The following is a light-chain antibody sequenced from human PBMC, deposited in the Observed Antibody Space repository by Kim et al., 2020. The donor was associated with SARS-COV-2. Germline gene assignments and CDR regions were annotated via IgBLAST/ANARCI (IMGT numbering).Light chain of an antibody. V-gene: IGKV3D-15*01. CDR3: QQYDRWPRT. CDR1: QSVSTN. J-gene: IGKJ1*01. CDR2: DTS. Sequence: VAPGERATLSCTASQSVSTNLAWYQQKPGQPPRLLISDTSTRATGIPARFSGGGSGTDFTLTISSLQSEDFGVYYCQQYDRWPRTFGQGTKVDIK.